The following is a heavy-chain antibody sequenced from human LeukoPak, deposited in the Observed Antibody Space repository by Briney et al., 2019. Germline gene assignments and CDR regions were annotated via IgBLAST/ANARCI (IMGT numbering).Heavy chain of an antibody. CDR2: VYYTGST. CDR3: ARRTMTTGWFDP. J-gene: IGHJ5*02. V-gene: IGHV4-39*01. CDR1: GGSISSSSYY. Sequence: SETLSLTCTVSGGSISSSSYYWGWIRQPPGKGLEWIGNVYYTGSTFYSPSLKSRVTISVDTSRSQFSLRLTSETAADTSIYYCARRTMTTGWFDPWGQGTLVTVSS. D-gene: IGHD4-11*01.